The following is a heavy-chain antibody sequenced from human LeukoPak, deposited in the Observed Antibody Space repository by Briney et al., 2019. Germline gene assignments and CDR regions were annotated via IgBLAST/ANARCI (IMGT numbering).Heavy chain of an antibody. J-gene: IGHJ5*02. CDR3: ARGGGSVGIAAAGTRWFDP. Sequence: PGGSLRLSCAASGFTFSSYDMSWVRQAPGKGLEWVSGLSGSGASTYYTDSVKGRFTISRDNSRDTLYLQMNSLRAEDTAVYYCARGGGSVGIAAAGTRWFDPWGQGTLVTVSS. V-gene: IGHV3-23*01. D-gene: IGHD6-13*01. CDR1: GFTFSSYD. CDR2: LSGSGAST.